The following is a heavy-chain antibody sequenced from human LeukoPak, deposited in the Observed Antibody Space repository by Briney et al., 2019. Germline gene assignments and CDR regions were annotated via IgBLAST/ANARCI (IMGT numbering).Heavy chain of an antibody. V-gene: IGHV1-2*02. CDR2: INPNSGGT. D-gene: IGHD3-3*01. Sequence: ASVKVSCKASGYTFTGYYMHWVRQAPGQGLEWMGWINPNSGGTNYAQKFQGRVTMTRDTSTSTVYMELSSLRSEDTAVYYCARDWNFDYWGQGTLVTVSS. CDR1: GYTFTGYY. CDR3: ARDWNFDY. J-gene: IGHJ4*02.